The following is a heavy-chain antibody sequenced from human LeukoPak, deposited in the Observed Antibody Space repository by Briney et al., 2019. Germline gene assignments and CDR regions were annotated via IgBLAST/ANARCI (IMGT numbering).Heavy chain of an antibody. V-gene: IGHV3-33*01. Sequence: GGSLRLSCAASGFTFSSYGMHWVRQAPGKGLEWVAVIWYDGSNKYYADSVKGRLTISRDNSKNTLYLQMNSLRAEDTAVYYCARDFGDIVVVPAPCYGMDVWGKGTTVTVSS. CDR1: GFTFSSYG. J-gene: IGHJ6*04. CDR3: ARDFGDIVVVPAPCYGMDV. CDR2: IWYDGSNK. D-gene: IGHD2-2*01.